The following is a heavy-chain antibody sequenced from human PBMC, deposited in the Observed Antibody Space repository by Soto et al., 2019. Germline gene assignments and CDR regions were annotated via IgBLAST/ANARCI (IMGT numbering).Heavy chain of an antibody. Sequence: ASVKVSCKASGYTFTSYDINWVRQATGQGLEWMGWMNPNSGNTGYAQKFQGRVTVTRNTSISTAYMELSSLRSEDTAVYYCAAVLYSSGWYYWFDPWGQGTLVTVSS. CDR3: AAVLYSSGWYYWFDP. D-gene: IGHD6-19*01. V-gene: IGHV1-8*01. CDR1: GYTFTSYD. J-gene: IGHJ5*02. CDR2: MNPNSGNT.